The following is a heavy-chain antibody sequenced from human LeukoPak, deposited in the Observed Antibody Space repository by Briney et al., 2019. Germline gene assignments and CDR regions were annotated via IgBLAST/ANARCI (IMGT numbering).Heavy chain of an antibody. CDR3: ARGEYSSGWYSPDAFDI. V-gene: IGHV3-21*01. Sequence: PGGSLRLSCAASGFTLSSYSMNWVRQAPGKGLEWVSSISSSSSYIYYADSVKGRFTISRDNAKNSLYLQMNSLRAEDTAVYYCARGEYSSGWYSPDAFDIWGQGTMVTVSS. CDR2: ISSSSSYI. CDR1: GFTLSSYS. J-gene: IGHJ3*02. D-gene: IGHD6-19*01.